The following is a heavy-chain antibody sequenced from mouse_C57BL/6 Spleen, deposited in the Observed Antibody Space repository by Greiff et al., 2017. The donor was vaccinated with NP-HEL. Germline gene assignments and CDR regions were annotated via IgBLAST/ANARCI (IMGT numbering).Heavy chain of an antibody. V-gene: IGHV5-6*01. D-gene: IGHD2-1*01. CDR3: ARHGGNFPWFAY. J-gene: IGHJ3*01. CDR2: ISSGGSYT. Sequence: EVQLVESGGDLVKPGGSLKLSCAASGFTFSSYGMSWVRQTPDKRLEWVATISSGGSYTYYPDSVKGRFTISRDNAKNTLYLQMSSLKSEDTAMYYCARHGGNFPWFAYWGQGTLVTVSA. CDR1: GFTFSSYG.